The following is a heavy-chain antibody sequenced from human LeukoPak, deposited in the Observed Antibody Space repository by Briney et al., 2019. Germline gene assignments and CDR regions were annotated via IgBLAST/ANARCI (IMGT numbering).Heavy chain of an antibody. V-gene: IGHV3-48*04. Sequence: GGSLRLSCAASGFTFSNYNMNWVRQAPGKGLEWVSHISSSSSPIYYADSVRGRFTISRDNAKNSLYLQMNSLRAEDTAVYYCARSITMVRGVIGYWGQGTLVTASS. CDR2: ISSSSSPI. CDR1: GFTFSNYN. CDR3: ARSITMVRGVIGY. D-gene: IGHD3-10*01. J-gene: IGHJ4*02.